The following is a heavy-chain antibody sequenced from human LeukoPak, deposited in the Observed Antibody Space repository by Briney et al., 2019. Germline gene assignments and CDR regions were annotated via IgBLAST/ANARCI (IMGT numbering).Heavy chain of an antibody. CDR3: ARKGAATIADY. CDR1: GGSISSGNR. CDR2: IHRGVGT. J-gene: IGHJ4*02. D-gene: IGHD4-11*01. V-gene: IGHV4-4*02. Sequence: SGTPSLSCAVSGGSISSGNRWGWFRPPPGKGLGWTGKIHRGVGTNYNPSLKSRVTVSMDKSKNQFSLRVTSVTAADTAMYYCARKGAATIADYWGRGTLVTVSS.